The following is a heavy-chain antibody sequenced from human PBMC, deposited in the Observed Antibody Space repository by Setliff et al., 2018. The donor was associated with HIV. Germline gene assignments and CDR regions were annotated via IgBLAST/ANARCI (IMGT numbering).Heavy chain of an antibody. CDR2: ISKSGKI. V-gene: IGHV4-28*05. CDR3: ARTVPHSAAQDAFDL. D-gene: IGHD4-4*01. CDR1: GYSISTNEW. J-gene: IGHJ3*01. Sequence: SETLSLTCAVSGYSISTNEWWGWIRQPAGKGLAWSGYISKSGKIYYDPSLTSRVTLSADTSKNQLSLKLTSVTAEDTGVYYCARTVPHSAAQDAFDLWGQGTVVTVSS.